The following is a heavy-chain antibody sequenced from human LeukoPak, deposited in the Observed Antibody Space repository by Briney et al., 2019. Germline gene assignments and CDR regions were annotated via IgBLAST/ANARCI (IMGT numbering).Heavy chain of an antibody. CDR3: ARDRGSSYHHYNMPHWFDP. J-gene: IGHJ5*02. Sequence: SVKVSCKASGGTFSSYTISWVRQAPGQGLEWMGGIIPILGIANYAQKFQGRVTITADKSTSTAYMELSSLRSEDTAVYYCARDRGSSYHHYNMPHWFDPWGQGTLVTVSS. V-gene: IGHV1-69*04. CDR2: IIPILGIA. D-gene: IGHD2-15*01. CDR1: GGTFSSYT.